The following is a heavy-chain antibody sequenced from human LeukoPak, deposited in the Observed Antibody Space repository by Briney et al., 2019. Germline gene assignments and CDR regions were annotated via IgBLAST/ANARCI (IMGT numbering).Heavy chain of an antibody. CDR1: GFTFSGSA. V-gene: IGHV3-73*01. CDR2: IRSKANSYAT. Sequence: PGGSLRLSCAASGFTFSGSAMHWVRQASGKGLEWVGRIRSKANSYATAYAASVKGRFTISRDDSKNTAYLQMNSLKTEDTAVYYCARLLQVEREVLFDYWGQGTLVTVSS. CDR3: ARLLQVEREVLFDY. J-gene: IGHJ4*02. D-gene: IGHD1-1*01.